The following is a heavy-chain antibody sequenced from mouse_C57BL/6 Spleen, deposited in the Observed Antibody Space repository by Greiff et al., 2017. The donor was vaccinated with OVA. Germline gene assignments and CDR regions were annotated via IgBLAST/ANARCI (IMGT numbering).Heavy chain of an antibody. D-gene: IGHD2-4*01. V-gene: IGHV5-16*01. CDR2: IYYDGGST. Sequence: EVQLVESEGGLVQPGSSMKLSCTASGFTFSDYYMAWVRQVPEKGLEWVANIYYDGGSTYYLDSLKGRFIISTDNASNILYLQMSSLKSEDTTTYYGARVLYYDYPYAMDYWGQGTSVTVSS. CDR1: GFTFSDYY. CDR3: ARVLYYDYPYAMDY. J-gene: IGHJ4*01.